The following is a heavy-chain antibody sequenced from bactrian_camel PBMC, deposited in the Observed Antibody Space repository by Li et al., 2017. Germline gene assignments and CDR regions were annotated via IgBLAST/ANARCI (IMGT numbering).Heavy chain of an antibody. Sequence: VQLVESGGGSVQAGGSQILSCTASGITFDFDDMGWYRQAPDFECEWILTISSDGATYYADSVKGRFTISQDNAKSTTWLQMNNLKLDDTAMYYCAPDSSPPMGCYWTRGTQVTVS. V-gene: IGHV3S55*01. J-gene: IGHJ4*01. CDR3: APDSSPPMGCY. CDR1: GITFDFDD. D-gene: IGHD3*01. CDR2: ISSDGAT.